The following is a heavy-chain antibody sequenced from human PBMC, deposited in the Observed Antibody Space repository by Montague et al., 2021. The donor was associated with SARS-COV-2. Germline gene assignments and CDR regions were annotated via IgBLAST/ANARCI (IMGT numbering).Heavy chain of an antibody. V-gene: IGHV4-39*01. CDR2: IYYSGST. J-gene: IGHJ4*02. D-gene: IGHD4-17*01. CDR1: GGSISSSSYY. CDR3: ARLVYGDHGLYFDY. Sequence: SETLSLICTVSGGSISSSSYYWGWIRQPPGKGLEWIGSIYYSGSTYYNPSLKSRVTISVDTSKNQFSLKLSSVTAADTAVYYCARLVYGDHGLYFDYWGQGTLVTVSS.